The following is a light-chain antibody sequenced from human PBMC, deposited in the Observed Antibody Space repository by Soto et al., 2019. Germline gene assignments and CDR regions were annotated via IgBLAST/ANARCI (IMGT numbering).Light chain of an antibody. Sequence: DIQMTQSTSTLSASVGDRVTITCRTSQSVSGWMAWYQKKPGKAPNLLIYKASTLERGVPSRFSGSRSGTEFTLTISSLQPDDSATYYCQQYSDYWTFGQGTKVEV. J-gene: IGKJ1*01. CDR1: QSVSGW. CDR2: KAS. CDR3: QQYSDYWT. V-gene: IGKV1-5*03.